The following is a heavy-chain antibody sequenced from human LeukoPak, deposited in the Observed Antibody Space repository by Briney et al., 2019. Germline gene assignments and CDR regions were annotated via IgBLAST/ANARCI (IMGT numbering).Heavy chain of an antibody. V-gene: IGHV3-49*04. Sequence: GGSLRLSCKTSGFSFSDYAVSWVRQAPGKGLEWIGFIRNKANGGTTEYAASVKGRFTISRDDSKTIAHLQMSSLKTEDTAVYYCSRFYSSGWVSGAFDIWGQGTMVTVSS. CDR3: SRFYSSGWVSGAFDI. CDR1: GFSFSDYA. CDR2: IRNKANGGTT. J-gene: IGHJ3*02. D-gene: IGHD3-22*01.